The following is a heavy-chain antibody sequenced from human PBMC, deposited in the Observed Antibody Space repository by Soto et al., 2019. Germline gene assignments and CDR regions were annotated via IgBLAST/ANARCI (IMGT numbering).Heavy chain of an antibody. V-gene: IGHV3-30*03. D-gene: IGHD4-17*01. J-gene: IGHJ1*01. CDR1: GFTFSSYG. CDR3: ATDLGDYEDFQH. CDR2: ISYDGSNK. Sequence: QVQLVESGGGVVQPGRSLRLSCAASGFTFSSYGMHWVRQAPGKGLEWVAVISYDGSNKYYADSVKGRFTISRDNSKNTLYLQMNSLRAEDTAVYYCATDLGDYEDFQHWVQGTLVTVSS.